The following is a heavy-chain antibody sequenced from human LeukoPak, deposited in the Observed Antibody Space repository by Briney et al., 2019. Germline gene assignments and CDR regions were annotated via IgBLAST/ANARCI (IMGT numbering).Heavy chain of an antibody. V-gene: IGHV4-31*03. CDR3: ARSGLHYDSSGYYGYMDV. Sequence: SQTLSLTCTVSGGSISSGGYYWSWIRQHPGKGLEWIGHIYYSGSTYYNPSLKSRVTISVDTSKNQFSLKLSSVTAADTAVYYCARSGLHYDSSGYYGYMDVWGKGTTVTVSS. D-gene: IGHD3-22*01. CDR1: GGSISSGGYY. J-gene: IGHJ6*03. CDR2: IYYSGST.